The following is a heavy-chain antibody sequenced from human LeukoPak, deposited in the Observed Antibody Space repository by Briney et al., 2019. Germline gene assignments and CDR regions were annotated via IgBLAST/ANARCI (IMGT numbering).Heavy chain of an antibody. CDR1: GFIFENYG. CDR2: TTYSGDET. Sequence: GFLRLSCAASGFIFENYGMTWVRQAPGKGLEWVSSTTYSGDETYYGDSVKGRFTISRDNAKNSLYLQMNSLRAEDTTVYYCARPPTNYYDSSGYSFPFDYWGQGTLVTVSS. CDR3: ARPPTNYYDSSGYSFPFDY. J-gene: IGHJ4*02. V-gene: IGHV3-21*01. D-gene: IGHD3-22*01.